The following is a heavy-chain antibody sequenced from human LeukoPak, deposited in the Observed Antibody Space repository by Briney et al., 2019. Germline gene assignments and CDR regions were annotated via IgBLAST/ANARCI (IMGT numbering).Heavy chain of an antibody. D-gene: IGHD2-2*02. CDR2: ITSTYAT. J-gene: IGHJ4*02. CDR3: TREGCGATSCYTNDY. V-gene: IGHV3-73*01. Sequence: GGSLKLSCTASGFTFSASPMHWVRQASGKGLDWVGRITSTYATAYAASVKGRFTISRDDSKSTTYLQMNSLETEDTAVYFCTREGCGATSCYTNDYWGQGTLVTVSS. CDR1: GFTFSASP.